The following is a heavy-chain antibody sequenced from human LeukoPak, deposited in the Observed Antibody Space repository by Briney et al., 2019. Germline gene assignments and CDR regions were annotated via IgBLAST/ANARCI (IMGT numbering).Heavy chain of an antibody. D-gene: IGHD6-19*01. CDR2: ISSSGSTI. V-gene: IGHV3-11*01. CDR1: GFTFSDYY. J-gene: IGHJ5*02. CDR3: ARGHLRLQWLEKRNEKGSNWFDP. Sequence: PGGSLRLSCAASGFTFSDYYMSWIRQAPGKGLEWVSYISSSGSTIYYADSVKGRFTISRDNAKNSLYLQMNSLRAEDTAVYYCARGHLRLQWLEKRNEKGSNWFDPWGQGTLVTVSS.